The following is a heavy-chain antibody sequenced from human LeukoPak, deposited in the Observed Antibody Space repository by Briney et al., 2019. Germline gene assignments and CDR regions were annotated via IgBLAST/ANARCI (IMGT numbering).Heavy chain of an antibody. Sequence: GGSLRLSCAASGFTFSTYAMSWVRLAPGKGLEWVSTISDSGGNTYYADSVKGRFTIYRDNAKNSLYLQMNSLRAEDTAVYYCAVIGYSGYDWGQGTLVTVSS. CDR2: ISDSGGNT. CDR1: GFTFSTYA. J-gene: IGHJ4*02. CDR3: AVIGYSGYD. D-gene: IGHD5-12*01. V-gene: IGHV3-23*01.